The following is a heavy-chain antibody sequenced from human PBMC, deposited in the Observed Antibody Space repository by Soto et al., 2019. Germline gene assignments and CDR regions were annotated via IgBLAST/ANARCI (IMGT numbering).Heavy chain of an antibody. CDR2: ISGSGYKA. Sequence: PGGSLRLSCVASGFTFNSYAMTWVRQSPERGLEWVSTISGSGYKAHYTRSLQGRFTISRDNSKSTVYLQMNNLRAEDSAIYYCAKGRYFDVEGGCANFWGQGTLVTVSS. D-gene: IGHD1-26*01. J-gene: IGHJ4*02. CDR3: AKGRYFDVEGGCANF. V-gene: IGHV3-23*01. CDR1: GFTFNSYA.